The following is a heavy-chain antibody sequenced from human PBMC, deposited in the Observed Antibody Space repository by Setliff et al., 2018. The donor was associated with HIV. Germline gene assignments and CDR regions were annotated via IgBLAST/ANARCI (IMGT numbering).Heavy chain of an antibody. CDR1: GYSFTSYA. D-gene: IGHD5-18*01. J-gene: IGHJ6*03. CDR2: INTQNGDP. Sequence: GASVKVSCKASGYSFTSYAVNWVRQDPGQGLERTGWINTQNGDPSYAQVFTGRFVFSSDASVSTAYLQIISLKAEDTAVYYCATSRGYTYNYDAGYYYYMVVLGKGTTLTVSS. V-gene: IGHV7-4-1*02. CDR3: ATSRGYTYNYDAGYYYYMVV.